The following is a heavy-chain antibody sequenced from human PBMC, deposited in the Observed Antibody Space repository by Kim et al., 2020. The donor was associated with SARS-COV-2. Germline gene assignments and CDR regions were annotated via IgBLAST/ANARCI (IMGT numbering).Heavy chain of an antibody. J-gene: IGHJ3*01. CDR2: INSERSST. Sequence: INSERSSTYTAASVKGRFTSSRDNAKNTLFLQMNSLRVEDTAVYYCARDPIWGQGTMVTVSS. CDR3: ARDPI. V-gene: IGHV3-74*01.